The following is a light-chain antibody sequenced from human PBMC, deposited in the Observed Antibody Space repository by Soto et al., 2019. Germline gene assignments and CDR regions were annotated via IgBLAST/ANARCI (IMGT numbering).Light chain of an antibody. CDR1: SSNIGNNY. CDR2: ENN. Sequence: QSVLTQPPSVSAAPGQKVTISCSGSSSNIGNNYVSWYQQLPGTAPKLLIYENNKRPSGIPGRFSGSKSGTSATLGITGLQTGDEADYYCGTWDSSLSAVVFGGGTQLTVL. CDR3: GTWDSSLSAVV. V-gene: IGLV1-51*02. J-gene: IGLJ2*01.